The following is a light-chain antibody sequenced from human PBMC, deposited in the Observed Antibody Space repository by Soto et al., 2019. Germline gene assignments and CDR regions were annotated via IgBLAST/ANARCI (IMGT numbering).Light chain of an antibody. CDR2: EVT. CDR3: CSYADNNDYV. J-gene: IGLJ1*01. Sequence: QSALTQHPSASGSLGQSVTISCTGTSSDVGAYNYVSWYQQHPGKAPKLMIYEVTRRPSGVPDRFSGSKSGNTASLNVSGLQAEDEADYYCCSYADNNDYVFGTGTKLTVL. V-gene: IGLV2-8*01. CDR1: SSDVGAYNY.